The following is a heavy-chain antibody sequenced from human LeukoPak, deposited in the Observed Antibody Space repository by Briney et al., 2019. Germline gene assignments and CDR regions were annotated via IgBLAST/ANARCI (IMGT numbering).Heavy chain of an antibody. CDR1: GFNFNNYW. CDR3: TNRAGLPTNKPWCFDH. CDR2: INQDGSEV. J-gene: IGHJ4*02. D-gene: IGHD2-15*01. V-gene: IGHV3-7*03. Sequence: GSLRLSCEASGFNFNNYWMTWVRQAPGRGPEWVANINQDGSEVSYVDSVKGRFTISRDNARNSLYLQMSSLRGEDTAVYYCTNRAGLPTNKPWCFDHWGQGTLVTVSS.